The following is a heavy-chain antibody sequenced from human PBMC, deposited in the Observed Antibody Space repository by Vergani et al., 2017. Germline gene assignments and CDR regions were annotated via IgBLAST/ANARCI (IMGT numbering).Heavy chain of an antibody. CDR3: ARLPRGLRGMSLEY. CDR1: GYTLTNYW. J-gene: IGHJ4*02. Sequence: EVRLVQSGPEVKKPGVSVKLSCETSGYTLTNYWVAWVRQRPGKGLEWMGLIFLGDADTGYSPSFEGQVTISADTSTSTAYVQWPSLKASDTAVYFCARLPRGLRGMSLEYWGQETLVTVSS. CDR2: IFLGDADT. V-gene: IGHV5-51*01. D-gene: IGHD3-10*01.